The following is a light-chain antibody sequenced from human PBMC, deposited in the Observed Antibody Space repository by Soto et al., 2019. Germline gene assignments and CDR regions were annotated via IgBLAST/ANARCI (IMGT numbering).Light chain of an antibody. CDR1: QRRSGSY. CDR2: GAS. CDR3: QQYVGSPYT. V-gene: IGKV3-20*01. Sequence: EIVLTQSPGTLSLSPGERATISCRASQRRSGSYVAWYQQRPGQAPRLLIYGASSRATGIPDRFRGSGSGKDFTHTITRLQPEDFAVYYCQQYVGSPYTFGQGNKLEIK. J-gene: IGKJ2*01.